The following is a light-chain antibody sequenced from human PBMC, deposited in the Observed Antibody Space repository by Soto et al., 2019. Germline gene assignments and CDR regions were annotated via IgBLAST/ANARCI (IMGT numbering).Light chain of an antibody. CDR3: QQYGSSRPLT. V-gene: IGKV3-20*01. Sequence: EIVLTQSPGTLSLSPGEKATLSCRPSQSVSSSYLAWYQQKPGQAPRLLIYGASSRATGIPDRFSGSGSGTDFTLTISRLEPEDFAVYYCQQYGSSRPLTFGQGTKVDIK. CDR1: QSVSSSY. CDR2: GAS. J-gene: IGKJ1*01.